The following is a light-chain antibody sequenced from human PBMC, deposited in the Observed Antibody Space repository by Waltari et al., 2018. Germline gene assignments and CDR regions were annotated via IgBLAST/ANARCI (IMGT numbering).Light chain of an antibody. Sequence: QMTQSPSSLSASAGDRVTITCRASQSISSYLNWYQQKPGKAPKLLIYAASSLQSGVPSRFSGSGSGTDFTLTISSLQPEDFATYYCQQSYSTPRTFGQGTKLEIK. CDR3: QQSYSTPRT. J-gene: IGKJ2*01. CDR2: AAS. V-gene: IGKV1-39*01. CDR1: QSISSY.